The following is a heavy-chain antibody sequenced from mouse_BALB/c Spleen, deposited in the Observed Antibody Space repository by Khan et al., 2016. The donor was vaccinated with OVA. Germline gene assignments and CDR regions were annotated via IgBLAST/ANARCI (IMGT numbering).Heavy chain of an antibody. V-gene: IGHV1S132*01. CDR1: GYIFTSYW. J-gene: IGHJ2*01. Sequence: QVQLQQSGAELVRPGASVKLSCKTSGYIFTSYWIHWVKQRFGQGLEWSARNYPGTDNTCYNEKLKDKTTLTADKSSSTAYMQLSILKSDASAVYFCAREDALYYFDYWGQGTTLTVSS. CDR3: AREDALYYFDY. CDR2: NYPGTDNT.